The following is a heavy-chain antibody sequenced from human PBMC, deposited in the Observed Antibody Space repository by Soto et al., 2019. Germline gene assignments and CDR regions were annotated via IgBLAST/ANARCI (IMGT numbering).Heavy chain of an antibody. V-gene: IGHV3-21*01. Sequence: EVQLVESGGGLVKPGGSLRLSCAASGFTFSSYSMNWVRQAPGKGLEWVSSISSSSSYIYYADSVKGRFTISKNNAKNSLYLQINSLRAEDTAVLYCAREPYYYDSSGYYRFYYYYYGMDVWGQGTTVTVSS. CDR3: AREPYYYDSSGYYRFYYYYYGMDV. CDR1: GFTFSSYS. J-gene: IGHJ6*02. D-gene: IGHD3-22*01. CDR2: ISSSSSYI.